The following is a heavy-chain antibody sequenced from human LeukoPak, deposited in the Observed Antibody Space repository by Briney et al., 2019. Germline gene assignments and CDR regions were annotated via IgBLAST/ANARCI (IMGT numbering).Heavy chain of an antibody. V-gene: IGHV4-61*02. CDR1: GGSISSGSYY. Sequence: SETLSLTCTVSGGSISSGSYYWNWIRQPAGEGLEWIGRIYTSGSTNYNPSLKSRVTISVDKSKNQFSLKLSSVTAADTAVYYCARDPVQLERLDAFDIWGQGTMVTVPS. J-gene: IGHJ3*02. CDR2: IYTSGST. CDR3: ARDPVQLERLDAFDI. D-gene: IGHD1-1*01.